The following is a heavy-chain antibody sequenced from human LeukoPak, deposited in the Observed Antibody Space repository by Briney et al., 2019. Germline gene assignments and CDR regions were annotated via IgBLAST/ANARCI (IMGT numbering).Heavy chain of an antibody. Sequence: MTSETLSLTCTVPGGSISSYYWSWIRQPAEKGQELIGRIYTSGSTNYNPSLKSRVTMTVDTSKNQFSLKLSSVTAADTAVYYCARDIVVVVAGKNWFDPWGQGTLVTVSS. CDR1: GGSISSYY. J-gene: IGHJ5*02. CDR2: IYTSGST. D-gene: IGHD2-15*01. V-gene: IGHV4-4*07. CDR3: ARDIVVVVAGKNWFDP.